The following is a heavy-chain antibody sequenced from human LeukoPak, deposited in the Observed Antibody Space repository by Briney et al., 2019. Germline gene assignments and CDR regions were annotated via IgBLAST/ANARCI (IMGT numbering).Heavy chain of an antibody. V-gene: IGHV1-2*02. CDR2: INPNSGGT. D-gene: IGHD2-15*01. J-gene: IGHJ6*02. Sequence: ASVKVSCKASGYTFTGYYMHWVRQAPGQGLEWMGWINPNSGGTNYAQKFQGRVTMTRDTSISTAYMELSRLRSDDTAVYYCARGRGYCSGGSCPDYYYGMDVWGQGTTVTVSS. CDR1: GYTFTGYY. CDR3: ARGRGYCSGGSCPDYYYGMDV.